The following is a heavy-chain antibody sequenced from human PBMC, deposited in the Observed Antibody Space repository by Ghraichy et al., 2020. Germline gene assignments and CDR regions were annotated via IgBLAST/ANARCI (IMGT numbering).Heavy chain of an antibody. Sequence: GESLRLSCAASGFTFSSYGMHWVRQAPGKGLEWVAVIWFDGSNKYYADSVKGRFTISRDNSKNTLYLQMNSLRVEDTAVYYCARELGSYGMDVWGQGTTVTVSS. D-gene: IGHD1-26*01. CDR1: GFTFSSYG. V-gene: IGHV3-33*01. J-gene: IGHJ6*02. CDR3: ARELGSYGMDV. CDR2: IWFDGSNK.